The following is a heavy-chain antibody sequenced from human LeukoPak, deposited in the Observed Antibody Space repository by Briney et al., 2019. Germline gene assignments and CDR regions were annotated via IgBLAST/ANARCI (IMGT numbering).Heavy chain of an antibody. J-gene: IGHJ5*02. CDR1: GYTFTGHY. CDR3: ARDFYGVKVRWFDP. D-gene: IGHD3-10*01. CDR2: INPNTGGT. V-gene: IGHV1-2*02. Sequence: ASVKVSCKASGYTFTGHYMHWVRQAPGRGLEWMGWINPNTGGTNYAQKFQGRVTMTRDTSISTAYMELSRLKSDDTAVYYCARDFYGVKVRWFDPWGQGTLVTVSS.